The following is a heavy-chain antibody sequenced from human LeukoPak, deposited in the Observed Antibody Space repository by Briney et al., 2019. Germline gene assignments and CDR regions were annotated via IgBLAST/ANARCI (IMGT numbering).Heavy chain of an antibody. CDR2: ISYSSSTR. CDR3: ARVGSEWLVNDY. CDR1: GFIFSSYN. V-gene: IGHV3-48*02. D-gene: IGHD6-19*01. Sequence: PGGSLRLSCTASGFIFSSYNMNWVRQAPGKGLEWVSYISYSSSTRYYADSVKGRFTIYRDNAKNSLYLQINSPRDEDMAVYYCARVGSEWLVNDYWGQGALVTVSS. J-gene: IGHJ4*02.